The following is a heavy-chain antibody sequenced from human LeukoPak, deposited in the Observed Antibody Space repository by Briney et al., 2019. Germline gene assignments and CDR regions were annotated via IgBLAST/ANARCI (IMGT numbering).Heavy chain of an antibody. CDR2: INHSGST. V-gene: IGHV4-34*01. CDR1: GGSFSGYY. D-gene: IGHD1-7*01. J-gene: IGHJ6*03. CDR3: ARELSSRVGHYYYYYYVDV. Sequence: ASETLSLTCAVYGGSFSGYYWSWIRQPPGKGLEWIGEINHSGSTNYNPSLKSRVTISVDTSKNQFSLKLSSVTAADTAVYYCARELSSRVGHYYYYYYVDVWGKGTTVTISS.